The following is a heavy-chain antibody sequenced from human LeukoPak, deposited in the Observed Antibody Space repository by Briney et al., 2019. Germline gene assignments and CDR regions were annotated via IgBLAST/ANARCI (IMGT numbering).Heavy chain of an antibody. Sequence: SETLSLTCTVSGDSISSGSYYWSWIRQPAGKGLEWIGRIYTSGSTNYNPSLKSRVTISVDTSKNQFSLKLSSVTAADTAVYYCARRASGYSFFDYWGQGTLVTVSS. V-gene: IGHV4-61*02. D-gene: IGHD3-22*01. J-gene: IGHJ4*02. CDR3: ARRASGYSFFDY. CDR2: IYTSGST. CDR1: GDSISSGSYY.